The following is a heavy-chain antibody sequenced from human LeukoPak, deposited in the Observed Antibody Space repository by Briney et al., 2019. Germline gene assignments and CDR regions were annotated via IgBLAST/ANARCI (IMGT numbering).Heavy chain of an antibody. CDR1: GFTFSSYG. J-gene: IGHJ4*02. D-gene: IGHD1-26*01. V-gene: IGHV3-30*02. CDR3: VRDRGTYRPIDY. CDR2: IRYDGSNK. Sequence: PGGSLRLSCAASGFTFSSYGMHWVRQAPGKGLEWVAFIRYDGSNKYYADSVKGRFTISRDNAKNTLYLQMNSLRAEDTAIYYCVRDRGTYRPIDYWGQGTLVTVSS.